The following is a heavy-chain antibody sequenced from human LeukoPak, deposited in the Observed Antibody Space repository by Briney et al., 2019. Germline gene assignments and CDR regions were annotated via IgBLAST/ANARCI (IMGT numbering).Heavy chain of an antibody. CDR2: IYYSGST. D-gene: IGHD5-12*01. CDR3: AREYGGYVPFDY. Sequence: SETLSLTCTVSGGSISSYYWSWIRQPPGKGLEWIGYIYYSGSTNYNPSLKSRVTMSVDTSKNQFSLKLSSVTAADTAVYYCAREYGGYVPFDYWGQGTLVTVSS. CDR1: GGSISSYY. J-gene: IGHJ4*02. V-gene: IGHV4-59*01.